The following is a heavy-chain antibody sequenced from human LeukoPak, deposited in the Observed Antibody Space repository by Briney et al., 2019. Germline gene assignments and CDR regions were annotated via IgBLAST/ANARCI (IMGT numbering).Heavy chain of an antibody. Sequence: PGGSLRLSCAASGFTFSSYGMHWVRQAPGKGLEWVAVIWYDGSNKYYADSVKGRFTISRDNSKNTLYLQMNRLRAEDTAVYYCAKDISSGWRYFDYWGQGTLVTVSS. V-gene: IGHV3-33*06. D-gene: IGHD6-19*01. CDR2: IWYDGSNK. J-gene: IGHJ4*02. CDR3: AKDISSGWRYFDY. CDR1: GFTFSSYG.